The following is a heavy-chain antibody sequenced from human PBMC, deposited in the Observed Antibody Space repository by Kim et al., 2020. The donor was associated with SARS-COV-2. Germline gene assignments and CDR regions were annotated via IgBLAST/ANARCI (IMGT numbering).Heavy chain of an antibody. J-gene: IGHJ3*02. D-gene: IGHD5-18*01. Sequence: YNPSLKSRVTISVDTSKNQFSLKLGSVTAADTAVYYCARLLQLWFDAFDIWGQGTMVTVSS. CDR3: ARLLQLWFDAFDI. V-gene: IGHV4-31*02.